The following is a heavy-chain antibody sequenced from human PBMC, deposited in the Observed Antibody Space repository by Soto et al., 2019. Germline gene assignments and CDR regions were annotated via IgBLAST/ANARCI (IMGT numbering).Heavy chain of an antibody. CDR1: GYTFTSYG. Sequence: GASVEVSCQASGYTFTSYGISWVRQAPGKRVEWMGWISAYNGNTNYAQKLQGRVTMTTDTSTSTAYMELRSLRSDDTAVYYCARGRGSNYKINYYYGMDVWGQGTTVTVSS. J-gene: IGHJ6*02. D-gene: IGHD4-4*01. V-gene: IGHV1-18*01. CDR3: ARGRGSNYKINYYYGMDV. CDR2: ISAYNGNT.